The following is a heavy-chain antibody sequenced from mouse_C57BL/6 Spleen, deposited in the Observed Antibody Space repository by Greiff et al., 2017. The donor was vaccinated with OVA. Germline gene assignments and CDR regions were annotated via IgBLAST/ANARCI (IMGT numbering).Heavy chain of an antibody. CDR1: GFTFSSYG. Sequence: EVQGVESGGDLVKPGGSLKLSCAASGFTFSSYGMSWVRQTPDKRLAWVATISSGGSYTYYPDSVKGRFTISRDNAKNTLYLQMSSLKSEDTAMYYCARGDDGYYEEFAYWGQGTLVTVSA. D-gene: IGHD2-3*01. V-gene: IGHV5-6*01. CDR2: ISSGGSYT. J-gene: IGHJ3*01. CDR3: ARGDDGYYEEFAY.